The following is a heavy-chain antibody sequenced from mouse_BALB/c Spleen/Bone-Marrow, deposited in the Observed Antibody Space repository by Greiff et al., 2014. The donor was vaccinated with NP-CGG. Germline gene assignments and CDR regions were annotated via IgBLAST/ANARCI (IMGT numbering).Heavy chain of an antibody. CDR3: ARDYYGSTSYYYAMDY. CDR1: GYSFTGYT. J-gene: IGHJ4*01. CDR2: INPYNGGT. Sequence: VQLQQSGPELVKPGASMKISCKTSGYSFTGYTMNWVKQSHGKNLEWIGLINPYNGGTSYNQSFKGKATLTVDKSSSTAYMELLSRTSEDSAVYYCARDYYGSTSYYYAMDYWGQGTSVTVSS. V-gene: IGHV1-31*01. D-gene: IGHD1-1*01.